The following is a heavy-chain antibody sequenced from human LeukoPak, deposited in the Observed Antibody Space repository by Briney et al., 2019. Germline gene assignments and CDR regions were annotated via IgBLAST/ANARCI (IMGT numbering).Heavy chain of an antibody. CDR3: ARETAITIFGVVIIPYYYYMDV. D-gene: IGHD3-3*01. CDR2: IYTSGST. Sequence: PSETLSLXCTVSGGSSSSYYWSWIGQPAGKGLEWIGRIYTSGSTNYNPSLKSRVTMSVDTSKNQFSLKLSSVTAADTAVYYCARETAITIFGVVIIPYYYYMDVWGKGTTVTVSS. J-gene: IGHJ6*03. V-gene: IGHV4-4*07. CDR1: GGSSSSYY.